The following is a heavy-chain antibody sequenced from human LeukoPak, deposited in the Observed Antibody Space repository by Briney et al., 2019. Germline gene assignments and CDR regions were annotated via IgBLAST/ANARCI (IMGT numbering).Heavy chain of an antibody. J-gene: IGHJ2*01. Sequence: SETLSLTCTVSGGSTSSDYWSWIRQPPGKGLEWVGYVYNSGDTGKNPSLKSRVTILLDTSKNQCSLKLTSVSAADTAVYYCARLKLGAYFDLWGRGTLVTVSS. D-gene: IGHD3-16*01. CDR2: VYNSGDT. CDR1: GGSTSSDY. CDR3: ARLKLGAYFDL. V-gene: IGHV4-59*08.